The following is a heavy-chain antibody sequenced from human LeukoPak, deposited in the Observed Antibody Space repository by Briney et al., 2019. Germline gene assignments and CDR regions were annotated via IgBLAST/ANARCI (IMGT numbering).Heavy chain of an antibody. J-gene: IGHJ4*02. CDR1: GFTFSSYS. CDR3: TTLALPRGRLRENQY. Sequence: HPGGSLRLSCAASGFTFSSYSMNWVRQAPGKGLEWVSYISSSSSTIYYADSVKGRFTISRDNAKNSLYLQMNSLRAEDTAVYYCTTLALPRGRLRENQYWGQGTLVTVSS. CDR2: ISSSSSTI. D-gene: IGHD4-17*01. V-gene: IGHV3-48*01.